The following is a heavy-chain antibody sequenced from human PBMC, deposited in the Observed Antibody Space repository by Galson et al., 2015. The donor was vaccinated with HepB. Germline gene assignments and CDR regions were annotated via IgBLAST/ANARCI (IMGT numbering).Heavy chain of an antibody. CDR2: IKQDGSEK. CDR3: AAHDSSGYYYYYYYMDV. J-gene: IGHJ6*03. Sequence: SLRLSCAASGFTFSTYWMSWVRQAPGKGLEWVANIKQDGSEKYYVDSVKGRFTISRDNANNSLYLQMNSLRAEDTAVYYCAAHDSSGYYYYYYYMDVWGKGTTVTVSS. CDR1: GFTFSTYW. V-gene: IGHV3-7*01. D-gene: IGHD3-22*01.